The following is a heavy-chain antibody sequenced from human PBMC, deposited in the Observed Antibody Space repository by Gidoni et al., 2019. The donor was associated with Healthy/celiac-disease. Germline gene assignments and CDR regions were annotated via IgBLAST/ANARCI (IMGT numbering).Heavy chain of an antibody. Sequence: EVQLLESGGGLVQPGGSLRLSCQASGFTFSSSAMSWVRQAPGKGLEGFSASSGSGGSTYYADSVKGRFTISRDNSKNTLYLQMNSPRAEDTAVYYCAKEGDFGSGHRGTPYFDYWGQGTLVTVSS. CDR3: AKEGDFGSGHRGTPYFDY. J-gene: IGHJ4*02. V-gene: IGHV3-23*01. D-gene: IGHD3-3*01. CDR2: SSGSGGST. CDR1: GFTFSSSA.